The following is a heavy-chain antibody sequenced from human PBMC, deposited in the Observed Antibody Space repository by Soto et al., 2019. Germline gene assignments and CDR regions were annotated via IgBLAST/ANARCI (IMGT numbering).Heavy chain of an antibody. J-gene: IGHJ6*02. CDR3: DIAARGYYYYGMDV. V-gene: IGHV4-59*01. Sequence: QVQLQESGPGLVKPSETLSLTCTVSGGSISSYYWSWIRQPPGKGLEWIGYIYYSGSTNYNPSLHSRVTISVDTSKNQFSLKLISVTAADTALYYCDIAARGYYYYGMDVWGQGTTVTVSS. CDR1: GGSISSYY. CDR2: IYYSGST. D-gene: IGHD6-6*01.